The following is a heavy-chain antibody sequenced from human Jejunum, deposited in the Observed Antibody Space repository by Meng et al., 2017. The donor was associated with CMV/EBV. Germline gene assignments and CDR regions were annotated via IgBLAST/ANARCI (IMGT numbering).Heavy chain of an antibody. Sequence: VRGVQSGAEVKKPGASVKVSCKASGYTFTNYYMHWVRQAPGQGLEWMGIINTSVGYTSHAQKFQGRVTMTRDTSTSTVHMEVSSLRSADTAVYYCARASRVLGGFDYWGQGTLVTVSS. V-gene: IGHV1-46*01. J-gene: IGHJ4*02. CDR2: INTSVGYT. CDR1: GYTFTNYY. D-gene: IGHD3-16*01. CDR3: ARASRVLGGFDY.